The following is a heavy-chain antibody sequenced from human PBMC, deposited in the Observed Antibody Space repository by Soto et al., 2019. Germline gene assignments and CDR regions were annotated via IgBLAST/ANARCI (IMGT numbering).Heavy chain of an antibody. J-gene: IGHJ4*02. CDR2: IWYDGSNK. D-gene: IGHD4-17*01. V-gene: IGHV3-33*01. CDR1: GLTFSSYG. CDR3: ARDHLGYGDSGGVY. Sequence: PGGSLRLSCAASGLTFSSYGMHWVRQAPGKGLEWVAVIWYDGSNKYYADSVKGRFTISRDNSKNTLYLQMNSLRAEDTAVYYCARDHLGYGDSGGVYWGQGTLVTVSS.